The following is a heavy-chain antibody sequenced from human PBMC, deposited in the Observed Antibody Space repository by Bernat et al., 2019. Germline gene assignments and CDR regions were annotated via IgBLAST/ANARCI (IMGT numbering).Heavy chain of an antibody. CDR1: GFTFNGYT. D-gene: IGHD4-17*01. Sequence: EVLVVESGGGLVKPGGSLRLSCVASGFTFNGYTMTWVRQAPGEGLEWVASISSTSVYIYYADSLKGRFIVSRDNAKNSVFLQMNSLRGEDTAVYYCARSRGSVTTVPDYWGQGTLVTVSS. J-gene: IGHJ4*02. CDR2: ISSTSVYI. CDR3: ARSRGSVTTVPDY. V-gene: IGHV3-21*01.